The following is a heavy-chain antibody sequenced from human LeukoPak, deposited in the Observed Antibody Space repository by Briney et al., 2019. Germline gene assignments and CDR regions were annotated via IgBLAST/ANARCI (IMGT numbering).Heavy chain of an antibody. V-gene: IGHV4-31*03. CDR3: ARRRVDGYNYAFDY. Sequence: SQTLSLTCTVSGGSISSGVYYWSWIRQHPGKDLEWIGYIYYSGSTYYNPSLKSRVTISVDTSKSQFSLKLSSVTAADTAVYYCARRRVDGYNYAFDYWGQGTLVTVSS. J-gene: IGHJ4*02. D-gene: IGHD5-24*01. CDR1: GGSISSGVYY. CDR2: IYYSGST.